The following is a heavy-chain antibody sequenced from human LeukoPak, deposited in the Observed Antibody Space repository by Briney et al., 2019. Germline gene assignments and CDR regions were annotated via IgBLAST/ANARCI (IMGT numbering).Heavy chain of an antibody. CDR1: GYTFTTYY. V-gene: IGHV1-46*01. CDR2: IDPSGGST. J-gene: IGHJ5*02. CDR3: ARGRMSFNAGGCFDP. Sequence: ASVKVSCKASGYTFTTYYMHWVRQAPGQGLEWMGIIDPSGGSTSYAQKFQGRVTMTRDTSTSTVYMELSSLRPEDTAVYYCARGRMSFNAGGCFDPWGQGTLVTVSS. D-gene: IGHD2-2*01.